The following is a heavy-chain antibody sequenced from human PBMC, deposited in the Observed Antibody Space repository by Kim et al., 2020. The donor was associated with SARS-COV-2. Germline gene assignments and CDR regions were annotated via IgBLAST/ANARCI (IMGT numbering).Heavy chain of an antibody. D-gene: IGHD3-16*01. Sequence: GGSLRLSCSASGFTFSIYIMYWFRQAPEKGLEYLSSIGGNGGGTYYADSVKGRFTVSRDNSKNTLYLQMTTLRPEDTAVYYCFISFGGWGQGTLVTVSS. J-gene: IGHJ4*02. CDR1: GFTFSIYI. V-gene: IGHV3-64D*09. CDR2: IGGNGGGT. CDR3: FISFGG.